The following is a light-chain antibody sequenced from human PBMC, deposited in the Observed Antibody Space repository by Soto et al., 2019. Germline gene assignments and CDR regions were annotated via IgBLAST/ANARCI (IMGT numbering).Light chain of an antibody. Sequence: DIQMTQSPSTLSGSVGDRVTITCRASQTISSWLAWYQQKPGKAPKLLIYKASTLKSGVPSRFSGSGSGTEFTLTISSLQSEDFAIFFCQHYNEWPLTFGGGTKVDIK. CDR1: QTISSW. V-gene: IGKV1-5*03. CDR2: KAS. J-gene: IGKJ4*01. CDR3: QHYNEWPLT.